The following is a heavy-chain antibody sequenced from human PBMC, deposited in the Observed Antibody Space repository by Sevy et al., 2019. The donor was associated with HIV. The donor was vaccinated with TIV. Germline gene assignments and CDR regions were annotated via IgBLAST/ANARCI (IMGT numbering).Heavy chain of an antibody. CDR2: IIPIFGTA. V-gene: IGHV1-69*13. D-gene: IGHD3-22*01. CDR3: ARTRSAYYYDSSGYYLFDY. J-gene: IGHJ4*02. CDR1: GGTFSSYA. Sequence: SVKVSCKASGGTFSSYAISWVRQAPGQGLEWMGGIIPIFGTANYAQKFQGRVTITADESTSTAYMELSSLRSEDTAVYYCARTRSAYYYDSSGYYLFDYWGQGTLVSVSS.